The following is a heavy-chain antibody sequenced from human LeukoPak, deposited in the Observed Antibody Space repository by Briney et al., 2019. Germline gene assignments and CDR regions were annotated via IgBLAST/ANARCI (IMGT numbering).Heavy chain of an antibody. D-gene: IGHD3-10*01. J-gene: IGHJ4*02. CDR2: IFNTGNT. V-gene: IGHV4-59*11. CDR1: GGSINSHY. CDR3: ASRPADTTWYGVFDY. Sequence: SETLSLTCSVSGGSINSHYWSWIRQPPGKRLEWIGYIFNTGNTKYNPSLASRVTMSVDTSRAQCFLRLSPVTAADTAIYYCASRPADTTWYGVFDYWSQGTLVTVSS.